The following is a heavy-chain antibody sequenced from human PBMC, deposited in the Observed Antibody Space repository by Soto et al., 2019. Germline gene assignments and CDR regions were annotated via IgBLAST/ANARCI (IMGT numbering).Heavy chain of an antibody. CDR1: GFTFSSYA. D-gene: IGHD5-18*01. Sequence: EVQLLESGGGLVQPGGSLRLSCAASGFTFSSYAMSWVRQAPGKGLEWVSAISGSGGSTYYADSVKGRFTISRDNSKNTLYLQMNSLRAADTAVYYCAKDRVLWLQYPKNWFDPWCQGTLVTVSS. J-gene: IGHJ5*02. CDR3: AKDRVLWLQYPKNWFDP. V-gene: IGHV3-23*01. CDR2: ISGSGGST.